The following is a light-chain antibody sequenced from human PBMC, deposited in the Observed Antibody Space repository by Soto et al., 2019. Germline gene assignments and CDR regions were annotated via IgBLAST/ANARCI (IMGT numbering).Light chain of an antibody. CDR2: DIR. J-gene: IGLJ3*02. V-gene: IGLV2-14*03. CDR3: CSFATSSTVV. Sequence: QSALTQPASVSGSPGQSITISCSGSNSDVGAYNYVSWYQQHPGKAPKLIIFDIRNRPSGVSDRFSASKSGNTASLTISGLQAEDEAYYYCCSFATSSTVVFGGGTKLTVL. CDR1: NSDVGAYNY.